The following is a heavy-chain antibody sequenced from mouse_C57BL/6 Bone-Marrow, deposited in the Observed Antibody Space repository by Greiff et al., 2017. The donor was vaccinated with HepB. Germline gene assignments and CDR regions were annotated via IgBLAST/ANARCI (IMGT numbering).Heavy chain of an antibody. D-gene: IGHD2-12*01. V-gene: IGHV1-26*01. Sequence: EVQLQQSGPELVKPGASVKISCKASGYTFTDYYMNWVKQSHGKSLEWIGDINPNNGGTSYNQKFKGKATLTVDKSSSTAYMELRSLTSEDSAVYYCARSYYSYNYAMDYWGEGTSVTVSS. J-gene: IGHJ4*01. CDR2: INPNNGGT. CDR1: GYTFTDYY. CDR3: ARSYYSYNYAMDY.